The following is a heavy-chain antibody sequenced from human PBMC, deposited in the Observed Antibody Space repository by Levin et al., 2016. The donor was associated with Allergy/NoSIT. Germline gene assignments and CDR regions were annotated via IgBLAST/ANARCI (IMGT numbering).Heavy chain of an antibody. Sequence: WIRQPPGKGLEWIGEINHSGSTNYNPSLKSRVTISVDTSKNQFSLKLSSVTAADTAVYYCARGGLFIAAAGVDYWGQGTLVTVSS. V-gene: IGHV4-34*01. CDR2: INHSGST. D-gene: IGHD6-13*01. J-gene: IGHJ4*02. CDR3: ARGGLFIAAAGVDY.